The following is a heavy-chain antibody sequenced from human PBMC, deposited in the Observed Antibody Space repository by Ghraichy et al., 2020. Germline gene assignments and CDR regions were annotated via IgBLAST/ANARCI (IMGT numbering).Heavy chain of an antibody. CDR1: GFTFSDAW. J-gene: IGHJ4*02. V-gene: IGHV3-15*01. CDR2: IKKETDGGTT. Sequence: GSLRLSCTASGFTFSDAWMSWVRQAPGKGLEWVGRIKKETDGGTTDYGAPVRDRFTISRDDSKNTVYLQMNSLKTEDTAVYYCTTDKVTTFTGFDYWGQGALVTVSS. D-gene: IGHD4-17*01. CDR3: TTDKVTTFTGFDY.